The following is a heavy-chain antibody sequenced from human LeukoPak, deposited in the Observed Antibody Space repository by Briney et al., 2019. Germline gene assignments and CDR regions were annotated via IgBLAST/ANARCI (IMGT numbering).Heavy chain of an antibody. CDR3: ARGIVFAITTVDAFDI. CDR1: GGSISTYF. CDR2: IYSSGST. D-gene: IGHD4-11*01. J-gene: IGHJ3*02. V-gene: IGHV4-4*07. Sequence: SETLSLTCTVSGGSISTYFWTWIRQPAGKGLEWIGRIYSSGSTNYNPSLKSRVTMSLDTSKNQFSLKLSSVIAADTAIYYCARGIVFAITTVDAFDIWGQGTMVTVSS.